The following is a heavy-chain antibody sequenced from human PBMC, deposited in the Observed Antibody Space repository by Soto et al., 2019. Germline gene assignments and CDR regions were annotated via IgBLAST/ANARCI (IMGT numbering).Heavy chain of an antibody. Sequence: QVQLVESGGGVVQPGRSLRLSCAASGFTFSSYGMHWVRQAPGKGLEWVAVISYDGSNKYYADSVKGRFTISRDNSKSTLYLQMNSLRAEDTAVYYCAKDQGGFDPWGQGTLVTVSS. CDR1: GFTFSSYG. V-gene: IGHV3-30*18. CDR2: ISYDGSNK. J-gene: IGHJ5*02. CDR3: AKDQGGFDP.